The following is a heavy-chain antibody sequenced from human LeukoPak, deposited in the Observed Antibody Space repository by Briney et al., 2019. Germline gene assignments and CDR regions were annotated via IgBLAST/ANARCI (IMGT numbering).Heavy chain of an antibody. V-gene: IGHV3-23*01. CDR3: AKSGPVWFGEEHNWFDP. CDR2: ISGSGGST. J-gene: IGHJ5*02. Sequence: GGSLRLSCAASGFTFSSYAMSWVRQAPGKGLEWVSAISGSGGSTYYADSVKGRFTISRDNSKNTLYLQMNSLRAEDTAVYYCAKSGPVWFGEEHNWFDPWGQGTLVTVSS. CDR1: GFTFSSYA. D-gene: IGHD3-10*01.